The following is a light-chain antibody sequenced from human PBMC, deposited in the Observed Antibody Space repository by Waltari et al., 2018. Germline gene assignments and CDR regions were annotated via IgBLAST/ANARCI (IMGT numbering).Light chain of an antibody. CDR1: SEHSAYT. V-gene: IGLV4-69*01. CDR2: IDGGGGH. J-gene: IGLJ2*01. CDR3: QTWDPDTVV. Sequence: QLAVTQSPSASASLGASVKLTCTLSSEHSAYTIAWHQHQPEKGPRFLMKIDGGGGHTEGDGIPDRFSGFNSGAERYLTISSLQYEDEAAYYCQTWDPDTVVFGGGTKLTV.